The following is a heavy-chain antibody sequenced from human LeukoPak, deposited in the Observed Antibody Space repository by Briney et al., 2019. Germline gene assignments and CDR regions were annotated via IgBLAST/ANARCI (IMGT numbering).Heavy chain of an antibody. D-gene: IGHD3-3*01. CDR3: ARGARRTYYDFWSGYSAGWYYYYGMDV. V-gene: IGHV1-8*01. CDR2: MNPNRGNT. Sequence: GASVKVSCQACGYTFTSYDINWVRQAPGQGREGLGWMNPNRGNTGYAQQFQGRVTMTRNTSFSTAYLELSGLRSEDTAVYYCARGARRTYYDFWSGYSAGWYYYYGMDVWGQGTTVTVSS. CDR1: GYTFTSYD. J-gene: IGHJ6*02.